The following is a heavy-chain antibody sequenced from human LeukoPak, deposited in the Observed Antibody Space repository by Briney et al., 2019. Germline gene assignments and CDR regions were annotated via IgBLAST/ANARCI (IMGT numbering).Heavy chain of an antibody. CDR1: GGSISSSSYY. D-gene: IGHD2-2*02. CDR3: ARVEACCSSTSCYTISFDY. CDR2: IYYSGST. Sequence: SETLSLTCTVSGGSISSSSYYWGWIRQPPGKGLEWIGSIYYSGSTYYNPSLKSRVTISVDTSKNQFSLKLSSVTAADTAVYYCARVEACCSSTSCYTISFDYWGQGTLVTVSS. V-gene: IGHV4-39*07. J-gene: IGHJ4*02.